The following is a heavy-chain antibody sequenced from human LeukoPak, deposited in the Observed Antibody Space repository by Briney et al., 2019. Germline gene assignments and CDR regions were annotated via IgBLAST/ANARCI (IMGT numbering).Heavy chain of an antibody. D-gene: IGHD2-15*01. CDR3: TRDPLLYCSGGSCYSRVDAFDI. CDR1: GFTFGDYA. V-gene: IGHV3-49*04. J-gene: IGHJ3*02. CDR2: IRSKAYGGTT. Sequence: GRSLRLSCTASGFTFGDYAMSWVRQAPGKGLEWLGFIRSKAYGGTTEYAASVKGRFTISRDDSKSIAYLQMNSLKTEDTAVYYCTRDPLLYCSGGSCYSRVDAFDIWGQGTMVTVSS.